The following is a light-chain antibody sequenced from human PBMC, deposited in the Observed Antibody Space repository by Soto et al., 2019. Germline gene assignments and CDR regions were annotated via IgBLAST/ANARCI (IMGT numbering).Light chain of an antibody. Sequence: QAVVTQEPSLTVSPGGTVTLTCGSSTGAVTSGHYPYWFQQKPGQAPRTLIYDTSNKHSWTPARFSGSLLGGKAALTLSGAQPEDEAESYCLLSYSGALYVFGTGTKV. CDR2: DTS. V-gene: IGLV7-46*01. CDR1: TGAVTSGHY. CDR3: LLSYSGALYV. J-gene: IGLJ1*01.